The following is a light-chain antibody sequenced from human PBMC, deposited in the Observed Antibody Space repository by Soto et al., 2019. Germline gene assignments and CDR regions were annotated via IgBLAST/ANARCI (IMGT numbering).Light chain of an antibody. CDR2: EVS. J-gene: IGLJ3*02. Sequence: QSALTQPASVSGSPGQSITISCAGTSSDVGGYNFVSWYQQHPGKAPKVMIFEVSNRASGVSNRFSGSKSGNTASLTISGLRAEDEADYYCSSYTSSSTWVFGGGTKVTVL. CDR1: SSDVGGYNF. CDR3: SSYTSSSTWV. V-gene: IGLV2-14*01.